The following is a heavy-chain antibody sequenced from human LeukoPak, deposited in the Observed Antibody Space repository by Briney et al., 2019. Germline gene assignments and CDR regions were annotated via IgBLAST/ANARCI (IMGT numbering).Heavy chain of an antibody. CDR3: AREPTYYYDSSGYYSAFDI. CDR1: GFTFSSYS. J-gene: IGHJ3*02. CDR2: ISSSSSYI. Sequence: GSLRLSCAASGFTFSSYSMNWVRQAPGKGLEWVSSISSSSSYIYYADSVKGRFTISRDNAKNSLYLQMNSLRAEDTAVYYCAREPTYYYDSSGYYSAFDIWSQGTMVTVSS. D-gene: IGHD3-22*01. V-gene: IGHV3-21*01.